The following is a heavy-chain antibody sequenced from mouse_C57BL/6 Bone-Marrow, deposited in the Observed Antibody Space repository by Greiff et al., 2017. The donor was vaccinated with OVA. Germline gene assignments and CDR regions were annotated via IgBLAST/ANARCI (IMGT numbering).Heavy chain of an antibody. J-gene: IGHJ4*01. D-gene: IGHD1-1*01. V-gene: IGHV10-1*01. CDR1: GFSFNTYA. CDR2: IRSKSNNYAT. Sequence: GGGLVQPKGSLKLSCAASGFSFNTYAMNWVRQAPGKGLEWVARIRSKSNNYATYYADSVKDRFTISRDDSESMLYLQMNNLKTEDTAMYYCVRQSYYYGSSYAMDYWGQGTSVTVSS. CDR3: VRQSYYYGSSYAMDY.